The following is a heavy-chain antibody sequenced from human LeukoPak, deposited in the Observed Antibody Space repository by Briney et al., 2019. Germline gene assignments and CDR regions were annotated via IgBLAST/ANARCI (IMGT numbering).Heavy chain of an antibody. J-gene: IGHJ6*03. CDR3: ASSGDIVVVPATRGINYYMDV. Sequence: PSETLSLTCTVSGGSISSYYWSWIRQPPGKGLEWIGYIYYSGSTNYNPSLKSRVTISVDTSKNQFSLKLSSVTAADTAVYYCASSGDIVVVPATRGINYYMDVWGKGTMVTVSS. V-gene: IGHV4-59*08. CDR2: IYYSGST. D-gene: IGHD2-2*01. CDR1: GGSISSYY.